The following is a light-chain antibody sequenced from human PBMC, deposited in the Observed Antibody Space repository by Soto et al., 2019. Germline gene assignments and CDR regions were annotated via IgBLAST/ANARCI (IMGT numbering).Light chain of an antibody. CDR3: SSFPPGDPRL. J-gene: IGLJ2*01. CDR1: SSDVGFYNR. CDR2: EVS. Sequence: QSALTQPPSVSGSPGQSVTISCTGTSSDVGFYNRVSWYQQPPGAAPKLMIYEVSNLASGVPARFSGSKSGDTASLTISGLRVEDGVVISASSFPPGDPRLFGEGPSSPS. V-gene: IGLV2-18*02.